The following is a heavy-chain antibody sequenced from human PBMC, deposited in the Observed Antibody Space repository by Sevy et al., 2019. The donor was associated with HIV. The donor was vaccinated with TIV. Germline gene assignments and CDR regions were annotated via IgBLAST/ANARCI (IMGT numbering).Heavy chain of an antibody. J-gene: IGHJ3*02. V-gene: IGHV3-23*01. Sequence: GGSLRLSCAASGFTFINYALNWVRQVPGKGLEWVSTISGSGFNTYYGDSVKGRFTVYRENSKNTLYLQMSSLSSEDTAVYYCAKDGFDGSGYYPVGAFDIWGQGTKITVSS. CDR3: AKDGFDGSGYYPVGAFDI. CDR1: GFTFINYA. D-gene: IGHD3-22*01. CDR2: ISGSGFNT.